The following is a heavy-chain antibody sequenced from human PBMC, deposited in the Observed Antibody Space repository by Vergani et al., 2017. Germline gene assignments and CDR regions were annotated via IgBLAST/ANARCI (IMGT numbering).Heavy chain of an antibody. CDR2: IRSDENRQ. V-gene: IGHV3-30*02. D-gene: IGHD2-15*01. CDR3: AKDIGYCSGGSCYYGMDV. J-gene: IGHJ6*02. CDR1: GFTFSDFG. Sequence: QVQLVESGGGVVQPGGSLRLSCVASGFTFSDFGMHWVRQIPGEGLECVAFIRSDENRQFYGDSVKGRFTISRDNSKNTLYLQMNSLRAEDTAVYYCAKDIGYCSGGSCYYGMDVWGQGTTVTVSS.